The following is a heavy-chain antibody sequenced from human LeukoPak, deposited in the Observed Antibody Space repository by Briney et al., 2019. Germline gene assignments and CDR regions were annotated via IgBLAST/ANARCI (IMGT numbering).Heavy chain of an antibody. Sequence: PGRSLRLTCAASGFTFSSYGMHWLRQAPGKGLEWVAVIWYDGSNKYYADSVKGRFTISRDNSKNTLYLQMNSLRAEDTAVYYCARGQEGVDYWGEGTLVTVSS. CDR2: IWYDGSNK. J-gene: IGHJ4*02. CDR1: GFTFSSYG. CDR3: ARGQEGVDY. V-gene: IGHV3-33*01.